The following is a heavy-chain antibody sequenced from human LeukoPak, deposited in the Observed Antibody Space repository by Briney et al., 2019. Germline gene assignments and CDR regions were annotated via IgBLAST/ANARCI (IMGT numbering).Heavy chain of an antibody. CDR3: ARDQAGYYYGSGSYYNLDY. V-gene: IGHV4-30-2*01. J-gene: IGHJ4*02. CDR1: GGSISSGGYY. D-gene: IGHD3-10*01. Sequence: PSETLSLTCTVSGGSISSGGYYWSWIRQPPGKGLEWIGYIYHSGSTYYNPSLKSRVTISEDRSKNQFSLKLSSVTAADTAVYYCARDQAGYYYGSGSYYNLDYWGQGTLVTVSS. CDR2: IYHSGST.